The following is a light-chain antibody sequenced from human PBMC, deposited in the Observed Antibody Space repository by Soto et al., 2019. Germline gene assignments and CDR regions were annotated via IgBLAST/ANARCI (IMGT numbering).Light chain of an antibody. J-gene: IGKJ1*01. V-gene: IGKV3-20*01. CDR2: GTS. Sequence: EIVLTQSPATLSLSPGERATLSCRASQSVSATYLAWYQQRPAQPPRLLIYGTSTRSTGIPDRFIGSGSGTDFTLTITRLEPEDFALYYCQQYGSSPWTFGQGTKVDI. CDR3: QQYGSSPWT. CDR1: QSVSATY.